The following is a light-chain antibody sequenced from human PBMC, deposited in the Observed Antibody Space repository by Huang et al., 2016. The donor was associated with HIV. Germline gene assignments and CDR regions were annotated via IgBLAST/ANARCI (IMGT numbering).Light chain of an antibody. V-gene: IGKV1-27*01. J-gene: IGKJ4*01. Sequence: GDRVTITCRASQVITKSLAWYQQKPGNVPKLLIYAASALQSGVPSRFSGRGSGTDFTLTISNLQPEDVATYYCQKYNSAPLTFGGGTKVEIK. CDR2: AAS. CDR1: QVITKS. CDR3: QKYNSAPLT.